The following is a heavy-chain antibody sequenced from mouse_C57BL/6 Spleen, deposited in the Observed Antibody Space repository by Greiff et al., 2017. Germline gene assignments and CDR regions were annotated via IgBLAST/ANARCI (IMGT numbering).Heavy chain of an antibody. CDR1: GYSFTGYY. Sequence: VQLQQSGPELVKPGASVKISCKASGYSFTGYYMNWVKQSPEKSLEWIGEINPSTGGTTYNQKFKAKATLTVDKSSSTAYMQLKSLTSEDSAVXYCARWGNYFDYWGQGTTLTVSS. CDR2: INPSTGGT. J-gene: IGHJ2*01. CDR3: ARWGNYFDY. V-gene: IGHV1-42*01.